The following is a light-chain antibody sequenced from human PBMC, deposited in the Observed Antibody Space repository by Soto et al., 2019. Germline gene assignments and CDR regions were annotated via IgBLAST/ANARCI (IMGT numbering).Light chain of an antibody. CDR2: DSS. CDR3: QQYGSSPPVTD. Sequence: EIVMTQSPATLSVSPGERATLSCRASQTISSNVAWYQQKPGQAPRLLIYDSSTRATGIPARFSGSGSGTEFTLTISSLQSEDFAVYYCQQYGSSPPVTDFGQGTKLEIK. V-gene: IGKV3-15*01. CDR1: QTISSN. J-gene: IGKJ2*01.